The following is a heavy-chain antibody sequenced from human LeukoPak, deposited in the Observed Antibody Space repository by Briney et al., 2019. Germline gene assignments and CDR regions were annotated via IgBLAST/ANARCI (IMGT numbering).Heavy chain of an antibody. D-gene: IGHD6-13*01. V-gene: IGHV1-69*05. Sequence: GASVKVSCEASGGTFSSYAISWVRQAPGQGLEWMGGIIPIFGTANYAQKFQGRVTITTDESTSTAYMELSSLRSEDTAVYYCATFPFHSSSWYEAPPRDDAFDIWGQGTMVTVSS. J-gene: IGHJ3*02. CDR3: ATFPFHSSSWYEAPPRDDAFDI. CDR1: GGTFSSYA. CDR2: IIPIFGTA.